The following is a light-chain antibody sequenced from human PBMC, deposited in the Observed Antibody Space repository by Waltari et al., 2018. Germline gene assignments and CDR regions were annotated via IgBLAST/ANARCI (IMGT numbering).Light chain of an antibody. J-gene: IGKJ4*01. Sequence: EIVLTQSQAALSLSPGERATLSCRASQSVSSYLAWYQQKPGQAPRLLIYDASNRATGIPARFSGSGSGTYFTLTISSLEPEDFAVYYCQQRSNWPLTFGGGTKVEIK. CDR2: DAS. CDR3: QQRSNWPLT. CDR1: QSVSSY. V-gene: IGKV3-11*01.